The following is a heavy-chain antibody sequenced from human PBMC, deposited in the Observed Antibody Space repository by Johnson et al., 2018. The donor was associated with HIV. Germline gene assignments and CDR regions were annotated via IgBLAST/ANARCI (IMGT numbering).Heavy chain of an antibody. V-gene: IGHV3-23*04. Sequence: VQLVESGGGLVQPGGSLRLSCAASGFTFSNYAMTWVRQAPGKGLEWVSGISGSGGSTYYADSVKGRFTISRDNSDNTMYLQMNSLRDEDTAVYYCARAPHDAFDIWGQGTMVTVSS. J-gene: IGHJ3*02. CDR3: ARAPHDAFDI. CDR1: GFTFSNYA. CDR2: ISGSGGST.